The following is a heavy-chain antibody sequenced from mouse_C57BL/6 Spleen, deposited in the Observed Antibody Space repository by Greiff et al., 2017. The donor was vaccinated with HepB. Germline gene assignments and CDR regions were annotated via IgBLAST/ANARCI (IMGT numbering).Heavy chain of an antibody. CDR1: GYTFTSYW. CDR2: IDPSDSYT. D-gene: IGHD1-1*01. V-gene: IGHV1-69*01. Sequence: VKLQQPGAELVMPGASVKLSCKASGYTFTSYWMHWVKQRPGQGLEWIGEIDPSDSYTNYNQKFKGKSTLTVDKSSSTAYMQLSSLTSEDSAVYYCARRDYYGSSYFYYFDYWGQGTTLTVSS. CDR3: ARRDYYGSSYFYYFDY. J-gene: IGHJ2*01.